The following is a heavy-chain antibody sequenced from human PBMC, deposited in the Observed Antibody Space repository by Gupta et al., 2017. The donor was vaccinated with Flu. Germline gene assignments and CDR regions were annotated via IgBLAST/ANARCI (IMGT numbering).Heavy chain of an antibody. V-gene: IGHV3-15*01. CDR1: GFTFSNAW. J-gene: IGHJ4*02. Sequence: EVQLVESGGGLVKPGGSLRLSCAASGFTFSNAWMSWVSQAPGKGLEWVGRIKSKTDGGTTDYAAPVKGRFTISRDDSKNTLYLQMNSLKTEDTAVYYCTTDPGSYGWLQSFHFDYWAREPWSPSPQ. D-gene: IGHD5-24*01. CDR2: IKSKTDGGTT. CDR3: TTDPGSYGWLQSFHFDY.